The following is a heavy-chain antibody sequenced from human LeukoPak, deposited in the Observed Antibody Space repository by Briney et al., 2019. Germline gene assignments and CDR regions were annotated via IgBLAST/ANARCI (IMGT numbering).Heavy chain of an antibody. V-gene: IGHV3-7*01. CDR2: IKQDGSEK. CDR1: GFTFSSYW. Sequence: PGGSLRPSCAPYGFTFSSYWMSWVRQAPRKGLEWVANIKQDGSEKYYVDSVKGRFTISRDNAKNSLYLQMNSLRAEDTAVYYCARDLVVPAAIPFYYYYYMDVWGKGTTVTVSS. CDR3: ARDLVVPAAIPFYYYYYMDV. D-gene: IGHD2-2*02. J-gene: IGHJ6*03.